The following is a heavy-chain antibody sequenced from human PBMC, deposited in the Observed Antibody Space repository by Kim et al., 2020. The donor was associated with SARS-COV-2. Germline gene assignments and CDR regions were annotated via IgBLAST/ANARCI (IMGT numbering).Heavy chain of an antibody. J-gene: IGHJ1*01. Sequence: GGSLRLSCAASGFTFNNYAMSWVRQARGKGLEWVSGIRDSGGSTQYADSVKGRFSISRDNSKSTMYLQMDSLRAEDTAVYYCAKVTSGSSGWFEYFQHWGQGTLVTVSS. CDR2: IRDSGGST. D-gene: IGHD6-19*01. CDR1: GFTFNNYA. CDR3: AKVTSGSSGWFEYFQH. V-gene: IGHV3-23*01.